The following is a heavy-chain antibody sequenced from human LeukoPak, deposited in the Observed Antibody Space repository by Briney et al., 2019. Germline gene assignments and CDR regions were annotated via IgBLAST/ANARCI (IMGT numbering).Heavy chain of an antibody. D-gene: IGHD3-22*01. CDR1: GGSIISGGYY. Sequence: PSETLSLTCTVSGGSIISGGYYWSWIRQPAGKGLEWIGRIYTSGSTNYNPSLKGRVTLSLDTSKNQFSLKLSSVTAADTAVYYCARNYYHSSGYYIHFDYWGQGTLVTVSS. V-gene: IGHV4-61*02. J-gene: IGHJ4*02. CDR2: IYTSGST. CDR3: ARNYYHSSGYYIHFDY.